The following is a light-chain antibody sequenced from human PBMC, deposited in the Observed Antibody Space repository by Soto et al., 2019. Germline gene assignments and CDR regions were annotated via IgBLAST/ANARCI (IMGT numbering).Light chain of an antibody. CDR3: QQYGGSPQT. V-gene: IGKV3-20*01. J-gene: IGKJ1*01. Sequence: EIVLTQSPGTLSLSPGVRATLSCRASQSVSNYLAWYQQKPGQAPRLLIYGASRRATVIPDRFSGSGSGTDFTLTISRLEPEDFAVYYCQQYGGSPQTFGQGTNVEIK. CDR1: QSVSNY. CDR2: GAS.